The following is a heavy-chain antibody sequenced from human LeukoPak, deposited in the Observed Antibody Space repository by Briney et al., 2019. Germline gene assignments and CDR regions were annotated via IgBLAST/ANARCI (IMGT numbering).Heavy chain of an antibody. J-gene: IGHJ4*02. V-gene: IGHV3-21*04. CDR3: ARDVSYSSSWSPTFDY. CDR2: ISSSSSYI. CDR1: GFTFSNYI. D-gene: IGHD6-13*01. Sequence: PGGSLRLSCAASGFTFSNYIMNWVRQAPGKGLEWVSSISSSSSYIYYADSVRGRFTISRDNAKNSLYLQMNSLRAEDTAVYYCARDVSYSSSWSPTFDYWGQGTLVTVSS.